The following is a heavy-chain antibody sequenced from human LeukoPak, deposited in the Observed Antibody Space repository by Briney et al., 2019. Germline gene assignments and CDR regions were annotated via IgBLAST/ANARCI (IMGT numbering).Heavy chain of an antibody. CDR1: GYTFTGYY. V-gene: IGHV1-2*02. CDR2: INPNSGGT. Sequence: ASVKVSCKASGYTFTGYYMHWVRQAPGQGLEWMGWINPNSGGTNYAQKFQGRVTMTRDTSISTAHMELSRLRSDDTAVYYCARVEGSGSYAGDDYWGQGTLVTVSS. CDR3: ARVEGSGSYAGDDY. D-gene: IGHD1-26*01. J-gene: IGHJ4*02.